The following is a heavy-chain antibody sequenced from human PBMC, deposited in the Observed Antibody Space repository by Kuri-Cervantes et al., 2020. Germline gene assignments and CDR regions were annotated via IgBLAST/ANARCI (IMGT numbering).Heavy chain of an antibody. D-gene: IGHD3-10*01. CDR3: ARDYYGSGNWLVP. CDR2: INPNSGDT. V-gene: IGHV1-2*02. CDR1: GYTFTGYY. Sequence: ASVKVSCKASGYTFTGYYMHWVRQAPGQGLEWMGWINPNSGDTNYAQKFQGRVTMTRDTSISPAYMELSRLRSDDTAVYYCARDYYGSGNWLVPWGQGTLVTVSS. J-gene: IGHJ5*02.